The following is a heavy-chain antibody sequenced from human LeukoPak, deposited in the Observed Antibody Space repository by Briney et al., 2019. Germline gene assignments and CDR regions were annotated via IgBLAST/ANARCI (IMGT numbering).Heavy chain of an antibody. D-gene: IGHD2-2*01. CDR2: MSSSDNPI. V-gene: IGHV3-11*01. CDR3: ARDRVGSNNNCYDY. CDR1: GFSFSDHY. J-gene: IGHJ4*02. Sequence: GGSLRLSCAASGFSFSDHYMSWIRQAPGKGLEWVSYMSSSDNPIYYADSVKGRFTISRDNAMNSLYLQMNNLRAEDTAVYYCARDRVGSNNNCYDYWGQGTLVTVSS.